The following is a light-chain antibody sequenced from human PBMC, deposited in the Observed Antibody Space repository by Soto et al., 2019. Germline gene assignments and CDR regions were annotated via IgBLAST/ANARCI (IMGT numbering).Light chain of an antibody. CDR2: AAS. Sequence: DIQLTQSPSFLSASVGDRVTITCRASQGISSYLAWYQQKPGKAPKLLIYAASTLQSGVPSSFSGSGSGTEFTLTISSLQPEDFATYYCQQLNSYPPPFGQGTRLEIK. CDR3: QQLNSYPPP. V-gene: IGKV1-9*01. CDR1: QGISSY. J-gene: IGKJ5*01.